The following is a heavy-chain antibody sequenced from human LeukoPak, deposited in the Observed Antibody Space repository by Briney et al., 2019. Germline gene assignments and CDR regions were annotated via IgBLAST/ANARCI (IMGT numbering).Heavy chain of an antibody. CDR1: GFTFSSYA. CDR3: AEGPRDGYNPPLGY. CDR2: ISGSGGST. V-gene: IGHV3-23*01. J-gene: IGHJ4*02. D-gene: IGHD5-24*01. Sequence: GGSLRHSCAASGFTFSSYAMSWVRQAPGKGLEWVSAISGSGGSTYYADSVKGRFTISRDNSKNTLYLQMNSLRAEDTAVYYCAEGPRDGYNPPLGYWGQGTLVTVSS.